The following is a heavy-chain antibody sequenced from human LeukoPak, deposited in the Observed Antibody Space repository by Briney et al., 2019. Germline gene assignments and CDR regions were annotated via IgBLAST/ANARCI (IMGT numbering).Heavy chain of an antibody. CDR3: ARHRGSSGYYSHYFDY. J-gene: IGHJ4*02. CDR2: INHSGST. V-gene: IGHV4-34*01. Sequence: SETLSLTCTVSGGSISHYYWTWIRQPPGKGLEWIGEINHSGSTNYNPSLKSRVTISVDTSKNQFSLKLSSVTAADTAVYYCARHRGSSGYYSHYFDYWGQGTLVTVSS. D-gene: IGHD3-22*01. CDR1: GGSISHYY.